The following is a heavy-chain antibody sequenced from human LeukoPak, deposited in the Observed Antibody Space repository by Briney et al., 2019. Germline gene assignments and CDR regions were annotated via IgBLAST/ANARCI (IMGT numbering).Heavy chain of an antibody. J-gene: IGHJ4*02. CDR1: GFTFDDYA. D-gene: IGHD3-22*01. V-gene: IGHV3-43D*03. Sequence: GGSLRLSCAASGFTFDDYAMHWVRQAPGKGLEGVSLISWDGGSTYYADSVKGRFTISRDNSKDSLYLQMNSLRAEDTALYYCAKDALGDSSGYYFNYWGQGTLVTVSS. CDR2: ISWDGGST. CDR3: AKDALGDSSGYYFNY.